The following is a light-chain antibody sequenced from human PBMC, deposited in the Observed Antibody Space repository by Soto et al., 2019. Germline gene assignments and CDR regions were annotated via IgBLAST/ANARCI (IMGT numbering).Light chain of an antibody. CDR3: SSYTVISTVL. V-gene: IGLV2-14*01. J-gene: IGLJ2*01. CDR1: SSDVGGYNY. Sequence: QSALTQPASVSGSPGQSITISCTGTSSDVGGYNYVSWYQQHPNKAPKLMIYDVTHRPSGVSNRFSGSKSGNTASLTISGLQAEDEADYYCSSYTVISTVLFGGGTKVTVL. CDR2: DVT.